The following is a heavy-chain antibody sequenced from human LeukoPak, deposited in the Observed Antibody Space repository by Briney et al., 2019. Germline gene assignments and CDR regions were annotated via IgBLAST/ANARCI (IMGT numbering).Heavy chain of an antibody. D-gene: IGHD3/OR15-3a*01. V-gene: IGHV3-23*01. Sequence: PGGSLRLSCAASGFWFSNYGMNWIRQAPGKGLEWVSVITSNGAETYYADSVKGRFTVSRDNSRNTLYLHMSSLRVDDTAVYYCAKGDWPYFFDYWGQGTPVTVSP. CDR2: ITSNGAET. J-gene: IGHJ4*02. CDR3: AKGDWPYFFDY. CDR1: GFWFSNYG.